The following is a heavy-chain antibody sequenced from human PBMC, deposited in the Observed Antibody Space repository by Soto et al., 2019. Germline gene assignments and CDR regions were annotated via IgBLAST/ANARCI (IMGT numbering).Heavy chain of an antibody. V-gene: IGHV4-4*02. CDR2: IYHSGST. CDR3: ARDSKGSKWLPLFGYYGMDV. D-gene: IGHD3-22*01. Sequence: PSETLSLTCAVSGGSISSSNWWSWVRQPPGKGLEWIGEIYHSGSTNYNPSLKSRVTISVDKSKNQFSLKLSSVTAADTAVYYCARDSKGSKWLPLFGYYGMDVWGQGTTVTVSS. CDR1: GGSISSSNW. J-gene: IGHJ6*02.